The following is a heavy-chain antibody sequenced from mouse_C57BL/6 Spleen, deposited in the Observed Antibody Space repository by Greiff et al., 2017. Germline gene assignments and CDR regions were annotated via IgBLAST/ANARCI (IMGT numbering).Heavy chain of an antibody. Sequence: QVQLQQSGAELMKPGASVKLSCKATGYTFTGYWIEWVKQRPGHGLEWIGEILPGSGSTNYNEKFKGKATFTADTSSNTAYMQLSSLTTEDSAIYYCAVVITTVVATSYFDYWGQGTTLTVSS. V-gene: IGHV1-9*01. D-gene: IGHD1-1*01. CDR1: GYTFTGYW. J-gene: IGHJ2*01. CDR3: AVVITTVVATSYFDY. CDR2: ILPGSGST.